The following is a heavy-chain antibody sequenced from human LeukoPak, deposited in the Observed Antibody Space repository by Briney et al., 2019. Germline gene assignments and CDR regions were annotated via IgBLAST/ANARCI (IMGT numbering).Heavy chain of an antibody. CDR2: INWNGGST. Sequence: PGGSLRLSCAGSGFTFSSYEMNWVRQAPGKGLEWVSSINWNGGSTGYADSVKGRFTISRDNAKNSLYLQMNSLRAEDTALYYCARDRVGATYLPLDYWGQGTLVTVSS. J-gene: IGHJ4*02. V-gene: IGHV3-20*04. CDR1: GFTFSSYE. D-gene: IGHD1-26*01. CDR3: ARDRVGATYLPLDY.